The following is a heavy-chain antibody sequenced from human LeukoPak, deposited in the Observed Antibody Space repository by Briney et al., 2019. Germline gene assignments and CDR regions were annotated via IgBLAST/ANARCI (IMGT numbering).Heavy chain of an antibody. CDR2: IFYSGST. CDR1: GVSISSYY. Sequence: SETLSLTCTVSGVSISSYYWSWIRQSPGKGLEWIGYIFYSGSTNYNPSLKSRVTISVDTSKNQFSLKLTSVTAADTAVYYCARSRAYDYHFDNWGQGTLVAVSS. V-gene: IGHV4-59*01. D-gene: IGHD5-12*01. CDR3: ARSRAYDYHFDN. J-gene: IGHJ4*02.